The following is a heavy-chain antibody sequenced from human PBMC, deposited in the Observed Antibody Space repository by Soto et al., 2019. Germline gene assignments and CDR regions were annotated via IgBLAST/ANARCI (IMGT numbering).Heavy chain of an antibody. J-gene: IGHJ6*02. Sequence: QVQLVQSGAEVKKPGASVKVSCKASGYTFTRYDINWVRQATGQGLEWMGWMNPNSGNTGYAQKFQGSVTMTRNTSISTAYLELRSLRSEDTAVYYCASARTTIARAVWGQGTTVTVSS. V-gene: IGHV1-8*01. CDR3: ASARTTIARAV. CDR2: MNPNSGNT. CDR1: GYTFTRYD. D-gene: IGHD3-22*01.